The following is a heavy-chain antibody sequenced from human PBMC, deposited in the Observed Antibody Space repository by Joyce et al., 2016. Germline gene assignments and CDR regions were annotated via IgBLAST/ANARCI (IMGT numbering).Heavy chain of an antibody. D-gene: IGHD2/OR15-2a*01. CDR3: ARDPQNFGF. CDR1: GDSISSGYF. J-gene: IGHJ4*02. Sequence: VQLQESGPGLVKPSETLSLTCDVSGDSISSGYFYGWVRKAPGKGLEWIANIYHNGKAYYNASLKSRVTISVDPSKEQLSLKLGSVTAADTAVYYCARDPQNFGFWGQGTLVIVSS. CDR2: IYHNGKA. V-gene: IGHV4-38-2*02.